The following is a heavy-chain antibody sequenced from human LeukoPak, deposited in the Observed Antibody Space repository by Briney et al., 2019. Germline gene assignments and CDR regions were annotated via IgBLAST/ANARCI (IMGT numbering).Heavy chain of an antibody. J-gene: IGHJ4*02. CDR2: IDYSGST. D-gene: IGHD3-9*01. V-gene: IGHV4-30-4*01. CDR3: ARYSIRYLFSLSY. Sequence: SETLSLTCTVSGGSISSGDYYWSWHRQPPGTGLEWLGYIDYSGSTYYNPSLKSRVTISVDTSKNQFSLKLSSVTAADTAVYYCARYSIRYLFSLSYWGQGTLVTVSS. CDR1: GGSISSGDYY.